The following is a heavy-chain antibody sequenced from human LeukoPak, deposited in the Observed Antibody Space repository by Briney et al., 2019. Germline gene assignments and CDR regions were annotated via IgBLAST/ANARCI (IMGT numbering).Heavy chain of an antibody. CDR2: INHSGST. D-gene: IGHD3-10*01. V-gene: IGHV4-34*01. CDR3: ARVRASGWWYGSGSYPNYFDY. J-gene: IGHJ4*02. Sequence: SETLSLTCAVYGGSFSGYYWSWIRQPPGKGLEWIGEINHSGSTNYSPSLKSRVTISVDTSKNQFSLKLSSVTAADTAVYYCARVRASGWWYGSGSYPNYFDYWGQGTLVTVSS. CDR1: GGSFSGYY.